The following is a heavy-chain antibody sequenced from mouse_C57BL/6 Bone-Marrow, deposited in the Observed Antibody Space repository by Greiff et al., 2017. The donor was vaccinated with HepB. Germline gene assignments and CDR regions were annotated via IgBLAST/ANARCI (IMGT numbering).Heavy chain of an antibody. CDR2: ISSGGSYT. D-gene: IGHD1-1*01. CDR1: GFTFSSYG. J-gene: IGHJ3*01. CDR3: ARQGIYYYGSSFAWFAY. Sequence: EVQLQESGGDLVKPGGSLKLSCAASGFTFSSYGMSWVRQTPDKRLEWVATISSGGSYTYYPDSVKGRFTISRDNAKNTLYLQMSSLKSEDTAMYYCARQGIYYYGSSFAWFAYWGQGTLVTVSA. V-gene: IGHV5-6*01.